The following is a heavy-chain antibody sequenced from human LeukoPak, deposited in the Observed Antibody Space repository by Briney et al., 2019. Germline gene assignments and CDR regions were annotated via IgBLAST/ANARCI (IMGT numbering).Heavy chain of an antibody. Sequence: GGSLGLSCLASGFTFSDYYMSWIRQAPGKGLEWVAYISRGATTIYYPDSVKGRFTISRDNAKNSLYLQMNSLRAEDTAVYYCARDSTVRASPPGYWGQGTLVTVSS. J-gene: IGHJ4*02. CDR2: ISRGATTI. D-gene: IGHD2-21*01. CDR3: ARDSTVRASPPGY. CDR1: GFTFSDYY. V-gene: IGHV3-11*04.